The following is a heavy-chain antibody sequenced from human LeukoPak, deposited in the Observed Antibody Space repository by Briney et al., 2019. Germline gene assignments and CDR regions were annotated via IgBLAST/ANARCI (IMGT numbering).Heavy chain of an antibody. D-gene: IGHD3-22*01. CDR1: GYTFTSYG. V-gene: IGHV1-18*01. CDR2: ISAYNGNT. CDR3: ARDPLYYYDSSGYYGHGAFDI. Sequence: ASVKVSCKASGYTFTSYGISWVRQAPGQGLEWMGWISAYNGNTNYAQKPQGRVTMTTDTSTSTAYMELRSLRSDDTAVYYCARDPLYYYDSSGYYGHGAFDIWGQGTMVTVSS. J-gene: IGHJ3*02.